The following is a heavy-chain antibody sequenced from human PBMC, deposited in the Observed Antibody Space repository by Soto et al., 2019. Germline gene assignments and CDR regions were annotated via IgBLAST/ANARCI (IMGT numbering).Heavy chain of an antibody. V-gene: IGHV4-30-4*01. CDR3: ARARLITIFGVVIMNWFDP. J-gene: IGHJ5*02. D-gene: IGHD3-3*01. CDR1: GGSISSGDYY. CDR2: IYYIGSS. Sequence: SETLSLTCTVSGGSISSGDYYWSWIRQPPGKGLEWIGYIYYIGSSYYNPSLKSRVTISVDTSKNLFSLKLSSVTAADTAVYYLARARLITIFGVVIMNWFDPWGQGTLVTVSS.